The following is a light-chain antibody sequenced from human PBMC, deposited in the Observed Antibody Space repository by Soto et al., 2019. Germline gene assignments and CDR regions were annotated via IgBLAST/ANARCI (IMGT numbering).Light chain of an antibody. CDR1: QSISSY. CDR2: AAS. CDR3: QQTYSAPHT. J-gene: IGKJ2*01. Sequence: DIQMTQSPSSLSASVGDRVTITCRASQSISSYLNWYQQKPGKAPKLLIYAASSLQSGVPSRFSGSGYGKDFTLTISSLQPEDFATDYCQQTYSAPHTFGQ. V-gene: IGKV1-39*01.